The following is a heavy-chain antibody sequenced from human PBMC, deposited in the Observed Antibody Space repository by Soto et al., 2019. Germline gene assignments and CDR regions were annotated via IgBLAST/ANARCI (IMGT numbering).Heavy chain of an antibody. V-gene: IGHV3-23*01. CDR3: AKTVYYCSGSYWFDV. Sequence: EVQLLESGGGLVQPGGSLRLSCAASGFMFSTHVMTWVRQAPGKGPEWVADIIGGGGSTYYADSVRGRFTISRDNSKNTLYLQLNRLRAEDTALCYCAKTVYYCSGSYWFDVWGQGTLVTVSS. J-gene: IGHJ5*02. D-gene: IGHD3-10*01. CDR2: IIGGGGST. CDR1: GFMFSTHV.